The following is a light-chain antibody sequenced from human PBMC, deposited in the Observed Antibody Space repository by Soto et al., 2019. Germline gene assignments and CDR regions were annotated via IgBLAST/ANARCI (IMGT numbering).Light chain of an antibody. V-gene: IGKV3-20*01. CDR2: GAS. CDR3: QQYANSPWT. CDR1: QSVTSNY. J-gene: IGKJ1*01. Sequence: EIVLPHSPGTLSLSPGERATLSCMASQSVTSNYLVWYQQKHGQAPSALIYGASSRATGIPDRFSGSGSGTDFTLTTSRLEPEDFAVDYCQQYANSPWTFGRGTKVEIK.